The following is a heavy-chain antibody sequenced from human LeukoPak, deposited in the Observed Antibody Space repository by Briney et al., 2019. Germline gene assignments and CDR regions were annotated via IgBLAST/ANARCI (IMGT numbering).Heavy chain of an antibody. CDR1: GFTFSSSA. CDR2: ISGSGGST. D-gene: IGHD2-2*01. Sequence: PGGSLRLSCAASGFTFSSSAMSWVRQAPGKGLEWVSVISGSGGSTYYADSVKGRVTISRDNSKNTLYLQMNSLRADDTAVHCCAMPPRNCRITSCYEYFQHWGQGTLVTVSS. CDR3: AMPPRNCRITSCYEYFQH. V-gene: IGHV3-23*01. J-gene: IGHJ1*01.